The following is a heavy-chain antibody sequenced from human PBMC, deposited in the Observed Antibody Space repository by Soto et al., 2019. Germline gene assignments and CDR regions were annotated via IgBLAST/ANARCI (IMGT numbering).Heavy chain of an antibody. CDR2: IIPILTTS. CDR3: AIAAAATFDC. D-gene: IGHD6-13*01. J-gene: IGHJ4*02. CDR1: GGTFSSYS. Sequence: QVQLVQSGAEVKKPGSSVKVSCKASGGTFSSYSISWVRQAPGQGLEWMGRIIPILTTSNYAQKFQGRVTITADTSTNTAYMELRSLRSEDTAVYYCAIAAAATFDCWGQGTLVTVSS. V-gene: IGHV1-69*08.